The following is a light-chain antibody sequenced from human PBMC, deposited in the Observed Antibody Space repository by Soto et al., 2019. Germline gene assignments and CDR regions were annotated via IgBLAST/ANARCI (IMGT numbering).Light chain of an antibody. Sequence: QSALTQPASVSGSPGQSITISCNETSSNVGGYNYVSWYQQHPGKAPKLMIYDVSNRPSGVSNRFSGSKSGNTASLIISGLQSEDEADYYCSSYTSSTLLVFGTGTKVTVL. J-gene: IGLJ1*01. CDR1: SSNVGGYNY. V-gene: IGLV2-14*01. CDR3: SSYTSSTLLV. CDR2: DVS.